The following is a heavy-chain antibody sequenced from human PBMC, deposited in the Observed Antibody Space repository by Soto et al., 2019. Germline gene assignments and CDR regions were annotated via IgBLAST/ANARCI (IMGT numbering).Heavy chain of an antibody. V-gene: IGHV1-46*01. CDR3: AREGSGTYFDL. Sequence: XSAKVSWKASGYTLTRYYIHWVRQAPGQGLECVGRINPSDGSTTSRQTLQGRFSMTRDTSASTVFMDLSSLKSQDTAVYFCAREGSGTYFDLWGQGTRVTVSS. D-gene: IGHD3-10*01. CDR1: GYTLTRYY. CDR2: INPSDGST. J-gene: IGHJ4*02.